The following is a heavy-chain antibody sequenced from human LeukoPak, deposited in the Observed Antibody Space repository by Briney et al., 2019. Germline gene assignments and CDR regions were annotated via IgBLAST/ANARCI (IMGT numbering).Heavy chain of an antibody. CDR1: GGSISSSSYY. CDR3: ARNADYYYYMDV. D-gene: IGHD6-25*01. Sequence: SETLSLTCTVSGGSISSSSYYWGWIRQPPGKGLEWIGSIYYSGSTYYNPSLKSRVTISVDTSKNQFSLKLSSVTAADTAVYYCARNADYYYYMDVWGKGTTVTISS. V-gene: IGHV4-39*01. CDR2: IYYSGST. J-gene: IGHJ6*03.